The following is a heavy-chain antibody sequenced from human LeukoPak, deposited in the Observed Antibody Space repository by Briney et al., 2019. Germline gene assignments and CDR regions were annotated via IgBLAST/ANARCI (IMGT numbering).Heavy chain of an antibody. CDR1: GYTFTGYY. V-gene: IGHV1-2*02. J-gene: IGHJ4*02. D-gene: IGHD2-21*02. CDR2: INPNSGGT. Sequence: GASVKVSCKASGYTFTGYYMHWVRQAPGQGLEWMGWINPNSGGTNYAQKFQGRVTMTRDTSISTAYMELSRLRSDDTAVYYCAREAYCGGDCYSHFDYWGQGTLVTVSS. CDR3: AREAYCGGDCYSHFDY.